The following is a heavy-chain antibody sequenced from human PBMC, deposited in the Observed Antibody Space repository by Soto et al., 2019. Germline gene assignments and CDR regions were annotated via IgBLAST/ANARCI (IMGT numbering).Heavy chain of an antibody. CDR1: GGSISSGDYY. J-gene: IGHJ5*02. V-gene: IGHV4-30-4*01. D-gene: IGHD2-2*01. CDR3: ARDSRYCSSTSCYFGFDP. Sequence: SETLSLTCTVSGGSISSGDYYWSWIRQPPGKGLEWIGYIYYSGSTYYNPSLKSRVTISVDTSKNQFSLKLSSVTAADTAVYYCARDSRYCSSTSCYFGFDPWGQGTLVTVSS. CDR2: IYYSGST.